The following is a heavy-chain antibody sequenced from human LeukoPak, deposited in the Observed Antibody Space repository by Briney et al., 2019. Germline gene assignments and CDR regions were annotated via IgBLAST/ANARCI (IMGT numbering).Heavy chain of an antibody. CDR3: ARGLRMATITRGYYFDY. CDR2: INHSGST. Sequence: SETLSLTCAVYGGSFSGYYWSWIRQPPGKGLEWIGEINHSGSTNYNPSLMSRVTISVDTSKNQFSLKLSSVTAADTAVYYCARGLRMATITRGYYFDYWGQGTLVTVSS. D-gene: IGHD5-24*01. V-gene: IGHV4-34*01. CDR1: GGSFSGYY. J-gene: IGHJ4*02.